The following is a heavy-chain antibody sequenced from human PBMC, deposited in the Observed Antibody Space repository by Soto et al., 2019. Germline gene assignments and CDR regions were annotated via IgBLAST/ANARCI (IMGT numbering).Heavy chain of an antibody. Sequence: QVQLVQSGAEVKKPGSSVRVSCEASGGTFIDYAFSWVRQAPGQGLEWMGGTFPISGIEDYAQKFQGRITITAEAATRTAYMELTSLRSEDTAVYYCAGNYDASGEYPYYFEYWGQGTLVTVSS. CDR1: GGTFIDYA. V-gene: IGHV1-69*01. CDR2: TFPISGIE. CDR3: AGNYDASGEYPYYFEY. J-gene: IGHJ4*02. D-gene: IGHD3-22*01.